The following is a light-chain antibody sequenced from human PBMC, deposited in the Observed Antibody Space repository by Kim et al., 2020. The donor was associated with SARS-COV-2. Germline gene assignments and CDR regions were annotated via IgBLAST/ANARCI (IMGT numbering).Light chain of an antibody. J-gene: IGLJ2*01. CDR1: SLRKYY. V-gene: IGLV3-19*01. CDR3: NSRDSTDKLL. Sequence: SSELTQDPSVSVALGQTVKITCQGDSLRKYYATWYQQRPGQAPALVIYGNNNRPSGIPDRFSGSSSGNTASLTITGAQAEDEATYCCNSRDSTDKLLFGGGSKLTVL. CDR2: GNN.